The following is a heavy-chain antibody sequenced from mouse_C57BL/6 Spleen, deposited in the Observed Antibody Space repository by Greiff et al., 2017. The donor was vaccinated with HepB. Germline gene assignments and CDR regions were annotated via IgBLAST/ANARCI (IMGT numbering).Heavy chain of an antibody. CDR1: GYSFTGYY. CDR3: ARWTQATFYYAMDY. J-gene: IGHJ4*01. D-gene: IGHD3-2*02. V-gene: IGHV1-42*01. CDR2: INPSTGGT. Sequence: EVQLQQSGPELVKPGASVKISCKASGYSFTGYYMNWVKQSPEKSLEWIGEINPSTGGTTYNQKFKAKATLTVDKSSSTAYMQLKSLTSEDSAVYYCARWTQATFYYAMDYWGQGTSVTVSS.